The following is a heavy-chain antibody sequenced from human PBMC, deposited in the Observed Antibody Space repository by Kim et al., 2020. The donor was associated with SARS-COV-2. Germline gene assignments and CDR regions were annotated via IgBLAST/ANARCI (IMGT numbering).Heavy chain of an antibody. D-gene: IGHD3-3*01. Sequence: GGSLRLSCVASGFTFSSFAMTWVRQAPGKGLEWVSGISADGRRTYNADSVKGRFTISRDSSKNTLFLQMNSLRADDTALYYCAKGGARTSSPLEYWGRGT. CDR3: AKGGARTSSPLEY. CDR1: GFTFSSFA. V-gene: IGHV3-23*01. CDR2: ISADGRRT. J-gene: IGHJ4*02.